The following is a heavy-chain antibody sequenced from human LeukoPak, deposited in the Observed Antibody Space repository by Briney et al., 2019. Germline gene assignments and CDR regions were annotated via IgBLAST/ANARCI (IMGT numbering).Heavy chain of an antibody. J-gene: IGHJ3*02. V-gene: IGHV3-30*04. CDR1: GFTFSSYA. Sequence: GGSLRLSCAASGFTFSSYAMHWVRQAPGKGLEWVAVISYDGSNKYYADSVKGRFTISRDNSKNTLYLQMNSLRAEDTAVYYCAREGIVVVGNAFDIWGQGTMVTVSS. CDR2: ISYDGSNK. CDR3: AREGIVVVGNAFDI. D-gene: IGHD2-15*01.